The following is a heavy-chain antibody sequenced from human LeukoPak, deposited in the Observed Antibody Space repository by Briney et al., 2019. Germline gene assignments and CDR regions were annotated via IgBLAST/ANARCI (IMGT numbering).Heavy chain of an antibody. J-gene: IGHJ4*02. D-gene: IGHD4-17*01. V-gene: IGHV3-9*01. CDR3: AKGLYGDYEGHYFDY. CDR2: ISWSSGSI. Sequence: QAGGSLRLSCAASGFTFNNYAMHWVRQAPGKGLEWVSGISWSSGSIGYADSVKGRFTISRDNAKNSLYPQMNSLRAEDTALYYCAKGLYGDYEGHYFDYWGQGTLVTVSS. CDR1: GFTFNNYA.